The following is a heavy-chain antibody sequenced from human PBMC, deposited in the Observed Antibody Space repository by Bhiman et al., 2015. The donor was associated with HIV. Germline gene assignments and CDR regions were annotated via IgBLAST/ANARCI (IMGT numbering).Heavy chain of an antibody. J-gene: IGHJ3*02. CDR2: ISSSSSYI. Sequence: VQLVESGGGLVKPGGSLRLSCAVSGFTFNTFSMNWVRQAPGKGLEWVSSISSSSSYIYYADSVKGRFTITRDNAKNSLYLQMNSLKAEDTAVYYCARGAIACSIWGQGAMVTVSS. CDR3: ARGAIACSI. V-gene: IGHV3-21*01. CDR1: GFTFNTFS.